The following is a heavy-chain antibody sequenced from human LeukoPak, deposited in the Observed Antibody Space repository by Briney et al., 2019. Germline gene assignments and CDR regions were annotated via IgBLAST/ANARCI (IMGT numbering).Heavy chain of an antibody. J-gene: IGHJ4*02. CDR3: ARDAPAGLGYCSSTSCYSYFDY. CDR2: IYYSGST. D-gene: IGHD2-2*02. Sequence: NPSETLPLTCTVSGGSISSYYWSWIRQPPGKGLEWIGYIYYSGSTNYNPSLKSRVTISVDTSKNQFSLKLSSVTAADTAVYYCARDAPAGLGYCSSTSCYSYFDYWGQGTLVTVSS. V-gene: IGHV4-59*01. CDR1: GGSISSYY.